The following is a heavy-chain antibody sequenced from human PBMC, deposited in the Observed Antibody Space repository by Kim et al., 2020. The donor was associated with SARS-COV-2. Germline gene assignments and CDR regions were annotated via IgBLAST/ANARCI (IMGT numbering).Heavy chain of an antibody. CDR3: ARDPASYDFWSGYYTFDY. D-gene: IGHD3-3*01. V-gene: IGHV3-30*07. Sequence: VTGRFTSSRDNSKNTLYLQMHSLRAEDTAVYYCARDPASYDFWSGYYTFDYWGQGTLVTVSS. J-gene: IGHJ4*02.